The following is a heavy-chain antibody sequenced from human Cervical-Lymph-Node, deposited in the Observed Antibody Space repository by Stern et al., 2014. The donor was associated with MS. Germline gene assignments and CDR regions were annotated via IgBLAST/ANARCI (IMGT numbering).Heavy chain of an antibody. CDR3: ARVNLGVHGPRFLEWFPQRRRKGNGGDYFDC. V-gene: IGHV3-21*02. CDR1: GFTFSSHS. Sequence: EVQLVESGGGLVKPGESLRLSCAASGFTFSSHSMNWVRQAPGKGLEWVSSISSDSSYIYYADSVEGRFNISRDNAKNSLYLQMNSLGAEDTAVYFCARVNLGVHGPRFLEWFPQRRRKGNGGDYFDCWGQGTRVTVSS. J-gene: IGHJ4*02. D-gene: IGHD3-3*01. CDR2: ISSDSSYI.